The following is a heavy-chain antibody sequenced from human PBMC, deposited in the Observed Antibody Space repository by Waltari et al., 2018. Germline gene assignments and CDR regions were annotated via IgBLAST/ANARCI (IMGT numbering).Heavy chain of an antibody. D-gene: IGHD3-3*01. CDR2: FYYSGST. V-gene: IGHV4-39*07. CDR1: GGSISSSSYY. CDR3: ARDLKTYYDFWSGYYTETYFDY. Sequence: QLQLQESGPGLVKPSETLSLTCTVSGGSISSSSYYWGWIRQPPGKGLEWIGSFYYSGSTYDTPPLNSRVTLSVDTSKNRFSLKLISVTAADTAVYYCARDLKTYYDFWSGYYTETYFDYWGQGTLVTVSS. J-gene: IGHJ4*02.